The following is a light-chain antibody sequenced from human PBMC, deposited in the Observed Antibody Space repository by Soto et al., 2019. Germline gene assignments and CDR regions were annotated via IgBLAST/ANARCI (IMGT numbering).Light chain of an antibody. Sequence: QSVLTQPASVSGSPGQSITISCTGTSSDVGTYNFVSWYQQHPGKAPKLMIYEVSSRPSGVSNRISGPKSGNTASLTISGLQAEEEADYYCSSYSSTSTPWVFVGGTKHTDL. V-gene: IGLV2-14*01. CDR2: EVS. CDR1: SSDVGTYNF. CDR3: SSYSSTSTPWV. J-gene: IGLJ3*02.